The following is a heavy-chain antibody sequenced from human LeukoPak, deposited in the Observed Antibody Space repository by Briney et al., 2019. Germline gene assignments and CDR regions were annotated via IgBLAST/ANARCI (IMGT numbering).Heavy chain of an antibody. CDR2: IIPIFGTA. D-gene: IGHD3-10*01. CDR3: ARMAKIGVTYYFDY. J-gene: IGHJ4*02. Sequence: SVKVSCKASGYTFRSYAISWVRQAPGHGLEWMGGIIPIFGTAKYAQKFQGRVTFTAVKSTSTAYMELSSRRSEDTAVYYCARMAKIGVTYYFDYWGQGTLVTVSS. CDR1: GYTFRSYA. V-gene: IGHV1-69*06.